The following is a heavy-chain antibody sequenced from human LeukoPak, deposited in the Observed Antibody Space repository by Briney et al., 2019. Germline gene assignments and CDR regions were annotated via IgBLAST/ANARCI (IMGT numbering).Heavy chain of an antibody. V-gene: IGHV1-2*02. CDR2: ISPNGGGT. D-gene: IGHD1-26*01. CDR3: ARDDLHVEASWCDS. J-gene: IGHJ5*01. CDR1: GYTFTHYH. Sequence: ASVKYTCKASGYTFTHYHMHWVRQAPGQGREWMGWISPNGGGTTDAEKFQRSGTMTRNTAFRTAYIELSRMRSDDTAVYYCARDDLHVEASWCDSWGQGTLVTVSS.